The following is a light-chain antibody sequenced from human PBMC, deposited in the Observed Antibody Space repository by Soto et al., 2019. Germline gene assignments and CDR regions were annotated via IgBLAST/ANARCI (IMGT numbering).Light chain of an antibody. J-gene: IGLJ1*01. Sequence: QSVLTQPGSVSGSPGQSITISCTGTSSDVGGYDYVSWYQLHPGKAPKLMVFEVSNRPSGVSYRFSGSKSGNTASLTISGLQAEDEDDYFCSSYSISTAYLFGTGIKVTVL. CDR1: SSDVGGYDY. CDR2: EVS. V-gene: IGLV2-14*01. CDR3: SSYSISTAYL.